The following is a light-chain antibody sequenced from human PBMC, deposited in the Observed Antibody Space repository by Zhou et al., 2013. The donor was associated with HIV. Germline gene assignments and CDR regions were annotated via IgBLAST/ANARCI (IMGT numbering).Light chain of an antibody. Sequence: DIQMTQSPSILSVSVGDRVSITCRASQSINTWLAWYQHKPGKAPSLLIYKASTLEIGVPSRFSGSGSGTQFTLTIDSLQPDDFATYYCQQYNSHSRTFGQGTTVE. V-gene: IGKV1-5*03. CDR1: QSINTW. J-gene: IGKJ1*01. CDR2: KAS. CDR3: QQYNSHSRT.